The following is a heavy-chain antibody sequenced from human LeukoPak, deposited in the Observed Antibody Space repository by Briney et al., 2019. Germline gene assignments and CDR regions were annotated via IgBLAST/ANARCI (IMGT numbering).Heavy chain of an antibody. CDR3: ARDDDSRDPPHFDY. CDR2: IIPIFGTA. CDR1: GCTFSSYA. D-gene: IGHD3-16*01. Sequence: SVKLSCTASGCTFSSYAISWVRQAPGPGLEWMGGIIPIFGTANYAQKFRGRVTITADKSTRTAYIELSSLRSEDRAVYYCARDDDSRDPPHFDYWGQGTLVTVSS. J-gene: IGHJ4*02. V-gene: IGHV1-69*06.